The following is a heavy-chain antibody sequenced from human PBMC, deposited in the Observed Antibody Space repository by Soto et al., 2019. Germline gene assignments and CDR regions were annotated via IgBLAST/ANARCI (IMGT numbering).Heavy chain of an antibody. Sequence: ASVKVSCKASGYTFTSYGISWVRQAPGQGLEWMGWISAYNGNTNYAQKLQGRVTMTTDTSTSTAYMELRSLGSDDTAVYYCAREGVLRYFDWPPDYWGQGTLVTVSS. CDR1: GYTFTSYG. CDR3: AREGVLRYFDWPPDY. CDR2: ISAYNGNT. V-gene: IGHV1-18*01. D-gene: IGHD3-9*01. J-gene: IGHJ4*02.